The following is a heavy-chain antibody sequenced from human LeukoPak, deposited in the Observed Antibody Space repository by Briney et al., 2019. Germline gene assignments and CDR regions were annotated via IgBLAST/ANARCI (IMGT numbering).Heavy chain of an antibody. D-gene: IGHD5-18*01. CDR1: GGSISSSSYY. CDR2: IYYSGST. J-gene: IGHJ5*02. CDR3: ARVGGDEYSYGPPNLERFDP. V-gene: IGHV4-39*07. Sequence: SETLSLTCTVSGGSISSSSYYWGWIRQPPGKGLEWIGSIYYSGSTYYNPSLKSRVTISVDTSKNQFSLKLSSVTAADTAVYYCARVGGDEYSYGPPNLERFDPWGQGTLVTVSS.